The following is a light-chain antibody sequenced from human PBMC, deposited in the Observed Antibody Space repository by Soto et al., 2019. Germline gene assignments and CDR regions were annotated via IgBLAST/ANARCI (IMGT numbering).Light chain of an antibody. CDR1: QSINRW. Sequence: DIQLTQSPSTLAASVGDRVIITCRASQSINRWLAWYQQKPGKAPKLLIHAASSLERGVPLRFRGSGSGTEFALTITSLQADDIATYYCQQYETYFRTLGQGTKVDIK. CDR2: AAS. V-gene: IGKV1-5*03. J-gene: IGKJ1*01. CDR3: QQYETYFRT.